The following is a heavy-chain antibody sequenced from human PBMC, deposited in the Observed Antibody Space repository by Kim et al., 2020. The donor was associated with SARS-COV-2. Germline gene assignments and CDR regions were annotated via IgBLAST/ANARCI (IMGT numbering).Heavy chain of an antibody. CDR3: ARGLLEATGYYYYYYGMDV. CDR2: ISAYNGNT. Sequence: ASVKVSCEASGYTFTSYGISWVRQAPGQGLEWMGWISAYNGNTNYAQKLQGRVTMTTDTSTSTAYMELRSLRSDDTAVYYCARGLLEATGYYYYYYGMDVWGQGTTVTVSS. CDR1: GYTFTSYG. D-gene: IGHD1-1*01. J-gene: IGHJ6*02. V-gene: IGHV1-18*01.